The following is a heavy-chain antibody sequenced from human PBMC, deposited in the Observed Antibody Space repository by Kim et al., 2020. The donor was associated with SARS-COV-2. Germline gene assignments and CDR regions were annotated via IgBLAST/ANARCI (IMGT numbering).Heavy chain of an antibody. CDR1: GFTFGDYS. Sequence: GGSLRLSCTASGFTFGDYSMSWFRQAPGKGLEWVGLIRSKAYGGTTEYAASVKGRFTISRDDSKSIAYLQMNSLKTEDTAVYYCTRYRKFGVVITTFDYWGQGTLVTVSS. CDR3: TRYRKFGVVITTFDY. V-gene: IGHV3-49*03. CDR2: IRSKAYGGTT. J-gene: IGHJ4*02. D-gene: IGHD3-3*01.